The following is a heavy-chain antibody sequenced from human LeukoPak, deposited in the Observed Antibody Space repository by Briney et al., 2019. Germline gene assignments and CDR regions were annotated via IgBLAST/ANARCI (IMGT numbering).Heavy chain of an antibody. CDR1: GFTFGTYW. CDR3: ARVQQYDKFDY. J-gene: IGHJ4*02. CDR2: INSDGGTT. D-gene: IGHD3-22*01. Sequence: GGSLRLSCGASGFTFGTYWMHWVRQAPGKGLVWVSGINSDGGTTTYADSVKGRFTISRDNAKNTLYLQMNNLRAEDTAFYYCARVQQYDKFDYWGQGTLVTVSS. V-gene: IGHV3-74*01.